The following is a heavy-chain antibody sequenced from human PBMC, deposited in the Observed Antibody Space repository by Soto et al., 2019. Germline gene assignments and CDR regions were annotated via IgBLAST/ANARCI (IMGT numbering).Heavy chain of an antibody. J-gene: IGHJ5*02. CDR2: IYWDDDK. D-gene: IGHD3-10*01. CDR1: GFSLSTSGVG. CDR3: AHSKYYDSEISVWFDP. Sequence: QITLKESGPTLVKPTQTLTLTCTFSGFSLSTSGVGVGWIRQPPGKALEWLALIYWDDDKRYSPSLKRRLIITKDTSKNQVVLTMTNMDPVDTATYYCAHSKYYDSEISVWFDPWGQGTLVTVSS. V-gene: IGHV2-5*02.